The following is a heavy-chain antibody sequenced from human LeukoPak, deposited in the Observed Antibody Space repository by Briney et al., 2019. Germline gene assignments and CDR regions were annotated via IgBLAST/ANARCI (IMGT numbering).Heavy chain of an antibody. V-gene: IGHV1-8*01. Sequence: ASVKVSCKASGYTFTSYDINWVRQATGQGLEWMGWMNPNSGNTGYAQKFQGRVTMTRNTSISTAYMELSSLRSEDTAVYYCARYSSGWYYFDYWGQGTLVTVSS. J-gene: IGHJ4*02. CDR1: GYTFTSYD. CDR2: MNPNSGNT. CDR3: ARYSSGWYYFDY. D-gene: IGHD6-19*01.